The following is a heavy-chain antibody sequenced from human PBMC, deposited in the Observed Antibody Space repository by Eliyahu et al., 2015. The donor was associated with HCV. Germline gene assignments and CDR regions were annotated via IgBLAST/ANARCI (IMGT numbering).Heavy chain of an antibody. Sequence: QVQLQESGPGLVKPSETLSLTCTVSGGSISSYYWSWIRQPPGKGLEWIGYIYYSGSTNYNPSLKSRVTISVDTSKNQFSLKLSSVTAADTAVYYCARVFHDYGDHYLDYWGQGTLVTVSS. D-gene: IGHD4-17*01. CDR1: GGSISSYY. CDR3: ARVFHDYGDHYLDY. J-gene: IGHJ4*02. V-gene: IGHV4-59*01. CDR2: IYYSGST.